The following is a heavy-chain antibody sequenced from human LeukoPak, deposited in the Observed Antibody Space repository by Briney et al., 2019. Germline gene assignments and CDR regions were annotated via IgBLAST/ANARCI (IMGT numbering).Heavy chain of an antibody. CDR2: IYPGDSDT. CDR1: GYSFTTYW. Sequence: GESLKISCKGSGYSFTTYWIGWVRQMPGKGLEWMGIIYPGDSDTKYSPSFRGQVTISADKSISTAYLQWDSLKASDTAMYYCARRDSSGYYYREDNDAFDIWGQGTMVTVSS. D-gene: IGHD3-22*01. V-gene: IGHV5-51*01. CDR3: ARRDSSGYYYREDNDAFDI. J-gene: IGHJ3*02.